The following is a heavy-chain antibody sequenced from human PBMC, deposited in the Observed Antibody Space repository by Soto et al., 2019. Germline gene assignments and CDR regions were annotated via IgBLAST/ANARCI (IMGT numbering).Heavy chain of an antibody. V-gene: IGHV4-39*01. CDR1: GGSISSSSYY. J-gene: IGHJ4*02. CDR2: IYYSGST. CDR3: ASRSDYGDYVYPFDY. D-gene: IGHD4-17*01. Sequence: SETLSLTCTVSGGSISSSSYYWGWIRQPPGKGLEWIGSIYYSGSTYYNPSLKSRVTISVDTSKNQFSLKLSSVTAADTAVYYCASRSDYGDYVYPFDYWGQGTLVTVSS.